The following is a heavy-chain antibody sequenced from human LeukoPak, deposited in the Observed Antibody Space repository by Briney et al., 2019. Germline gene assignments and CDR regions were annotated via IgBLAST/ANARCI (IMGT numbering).Heavy chain of an antibody. CDR2: INPNSGGT. CDR3: AREDQLGNFDY. D-gene: IGHD7-27*01. Sequence: SVXXSXXASXXTXXGYYXHXXRQAPGQGLEWMGRINPNSGGTNYAQKFQGRVTMTRDTSISTAYMELSRLRSDDTAVYYCAREDQLGNFDYWGQGTLVTVSS. CDR1: XXTXXGYY. V-gene: IGHV1-2*06. J-gene: IGHJ4*02.